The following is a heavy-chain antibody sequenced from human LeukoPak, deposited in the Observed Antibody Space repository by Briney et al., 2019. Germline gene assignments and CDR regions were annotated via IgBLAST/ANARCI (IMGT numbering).Heavy chain of an antibody. Sequence: GGSLRLSCAASGFTFSDYAMSWVRQAPGKGLECVSVISGSGGSTFYADSVKGRFTISRDNAKNSLYLQMKSLRAEDTAVYYCARDREGIFGVVIPFDYWGQGTLVTVSS. CDR2: ISGSGGST. CDR3: ARDREGIFGVVIPFDY. J-gene: IGHJ4*02. CDR1: GFTFSDYA. D-gene: IGHD3-3*01. V-gene: IGHV3-23*01.